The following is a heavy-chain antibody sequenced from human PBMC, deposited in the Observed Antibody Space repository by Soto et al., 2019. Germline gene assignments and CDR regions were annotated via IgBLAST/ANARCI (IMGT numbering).Heavy chain of an antibody. J-gene: IGHJ4*02. V-gene: IGHV4-4*02. CDR1: GGSISSSN. Sequence: QVQLQKSSPGLVKPSGTLSLTCAVSGGSISSSNWWSWVRQPPGKGLEWVSTIDYDGVNTHYADSVKGRFTVSRDTSKDTVDLQINSLSAEDTAVYYCVSWVSAHFDYWRQGTLFTVSS. CDR3: VSWVSAHFDY. CDR2: IDYDGVNT. D-gene: IGHD2-8*01.